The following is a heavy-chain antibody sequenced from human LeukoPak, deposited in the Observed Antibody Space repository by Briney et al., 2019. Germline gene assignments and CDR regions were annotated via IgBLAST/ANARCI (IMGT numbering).Heavy chain of an antibody. CDR3: ARHLRIALTAPDFDY. CDR2: IYPGDSDI. J-gene: IGHJ4*02. V-gene: IGHV5-51*01. D-gene: IGHD2-21*02. CDR1: GYSFTTYW. Sequence: GESLKISCKASGYSFTTYWIGWVRQMPGKVLEWMGSIYPGDSDIRYSPSFQGQVTISADKSISTAYLQWSSLKASDTAMYYCARHLRIALTAPDFDYWGQGTLVTVSS.